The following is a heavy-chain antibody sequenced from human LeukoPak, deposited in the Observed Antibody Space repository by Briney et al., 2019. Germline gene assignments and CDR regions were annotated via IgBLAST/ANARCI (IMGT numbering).Heavy chain of an antibody. D-gene: IGHD3-9*01. CDR2: ISYGGSNT. CDR1: GFTFSSSA. V-gene: IGHV3-30*04. J-gene: IGHJ4*02. CDR3: ARSGGYDILTGYPLYYFDH. Sequence: GGSLRLSCAASGFTFSSSALHWVRQAPGKGLEWVAVISYGGSNTYYADSVKGRFTISRDNSKNTLYLQMNSLRAEDTAVYYCARSGGYDILTGYPLYYFDHWGQGTLVTVSS.